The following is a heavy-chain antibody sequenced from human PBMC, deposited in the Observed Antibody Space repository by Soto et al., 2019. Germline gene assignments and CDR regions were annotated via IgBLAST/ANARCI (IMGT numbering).Heavy chain of an antibody. J-gene: IGHJ1*01. D-gene: IGHD6-13*01. CDR3: VKDDSITWYSGHLRH. V-gene: IGHV3-9*01. Sequence: GGSLRLSCAASGFTFDDYAMHWVRQVPGKGLEWVSGINWNSGSIGYGDSVKGRFAISRDNAKNSQHLQMNSLSAEDTAFYYCVKDDSITWYSGHLRHWGQGTLVTVSS. CDR1: GFTFDDYA. CDR2: INWNSGSI.